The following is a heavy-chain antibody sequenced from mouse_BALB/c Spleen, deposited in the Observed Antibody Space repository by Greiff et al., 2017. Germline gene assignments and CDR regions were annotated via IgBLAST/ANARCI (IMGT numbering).Heavy chain of an antibody. CDR2: INPSTGYT. J-gene: IGHJ2*01. Sequence: QVQLQQSGAELAKPGASVKMSCKASGYTFTSYWMHWVKQRPGQGLEWIGYINPSTGYTEYNQKFKDKATLTAVKSSSTAYMQLSSLTSEDSAVYYCATIYDGYYVFDYWGQGTTLTVSS. CDR3: ATIYDGYYVFDY. CDR1: GYTFTSYW. D-gene: IGHD2-3*01. V-gene: IGHV1-7*01.